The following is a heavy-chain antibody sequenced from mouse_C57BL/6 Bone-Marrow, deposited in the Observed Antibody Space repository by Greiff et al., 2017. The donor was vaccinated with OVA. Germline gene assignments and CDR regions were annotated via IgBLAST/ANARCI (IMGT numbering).Heavy chain of an antibody. CDR2: IYPGDGDT. J-gene: IGHJ1*03. V-gene: IGHV1-80*01. CDR3: ARRNYGSSYWYFDV. D-gene: IGHD1-1*01. Sequence: VQLQQSGAELVKPGASVKISCKASGYAFSSYWMNWVKQRPGKGLEWIGQIYPGDGDTNYNGKFKGKATLTADKSSSTAYMQLSILTSEDSAVYFCARRNYGSSYWYFDVWGTGTTVTVSS. CDR1: GYAFSSYW.